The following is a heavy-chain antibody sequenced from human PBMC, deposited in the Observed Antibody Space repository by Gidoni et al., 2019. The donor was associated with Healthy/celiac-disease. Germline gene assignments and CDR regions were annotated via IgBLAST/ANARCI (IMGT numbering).Heavy chain of an antibody. J-gene: IGHJ3*02. D-gene: IGHD2-21*02. V-gene: IGHV1-69*01. CDR2: IIPIFGTA. CDR1: GGHFSSHA. CDR3: ARFHSQHVVVTVVCAFDI. Sequence: VQLVQSGAAVKKPGASVKASCTASGGHFSSHANSWVRQAPGQGLEWMGGIIPIFGTANYAQKFQGRVTITADESTSTAYMELSSLRSEDTAVYYCARFHSQHVVVTVVCAFDIWGQGTMVTVSS.